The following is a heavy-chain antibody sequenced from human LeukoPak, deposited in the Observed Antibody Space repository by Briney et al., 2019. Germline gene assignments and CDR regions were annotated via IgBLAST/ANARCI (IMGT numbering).Heavy chain of an antibody. J-gene: IGHJ4*02. Sequence: ASVKVSCKASGYTFTKYAISWVRQAPGQGLEWMGWISAYNGNTNYAQKLQGRVTMTRDTSTSTVYMELSSLRSEDTAVYYCARVKYSYGLSSDYWGQGTLVTVSS. D-gene: IGHD5-18*01. CDR3: ARVKYSYGLSSDY. CDR1: GYTFTKYA. CDR2: ISAYNGNT. V-gene: IGHV1-18*01.